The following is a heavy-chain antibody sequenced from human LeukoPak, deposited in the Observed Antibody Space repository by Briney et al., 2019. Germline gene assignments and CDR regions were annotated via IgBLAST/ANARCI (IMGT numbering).Heavy chain of an antibody. CDR1: GFTLSSYG. J-gene: IGHJ4*02. CDR3: ARDGDY. Sequence: GGSLRLSCAASGFTLSSYGMHWDRQAPGKGLEWVAFIRYDGSSKFYADSVKARFTISRDNSGNTLYLQTNSLRAEDTAVYYCARDGDYWGQGTLVTVSS. CDR2: IRYDGSSK. V-gene: IGHV3-30*02.